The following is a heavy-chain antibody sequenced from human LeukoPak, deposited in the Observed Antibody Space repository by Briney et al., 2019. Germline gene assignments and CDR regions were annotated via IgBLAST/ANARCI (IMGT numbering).Heavy chain of an antibody. CDR3: ARWAIFGGDGAYYYYGMDV. J-gene: IGHJ6*02. D-gene: IGHD3-3*01. V-gene: IGHV3-7*01. Sequence: GGSLRLSCAASGFTFSSYWMSWVRQAPGKGLEWVANIKQDGSEEYYVDSVKGRFTISRDNAKNSLYLQTNSLRAEDTAVYYCARWAIFGGDGAYYYYGMDVWGQGTTVTVSS. CDR1: GFTFSSYW. CDR2: IKQDGSEE.